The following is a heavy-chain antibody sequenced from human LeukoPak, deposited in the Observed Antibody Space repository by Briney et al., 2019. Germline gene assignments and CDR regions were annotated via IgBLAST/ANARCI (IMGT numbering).Heavy chain of an antibody. D-gene: IGHD6-19*01. V-gene: IGHV3-30*18. CDR2: MSHDGSNK. J-gene: IGHJ4*02. CDR3: AKLDSRGWSRPFDY. Sequence: PGRSLRLSCAASGFTFSSYAMHWVRQAPGKGLEWVAVMSHDGSNKYYGDSVKGRFTISRDNSKNTLYLQMNSLRAEDTAVYYCAKLDSRGWSRPFDYWGQGTLVTVSS. CDR1: GFTFSSYA.